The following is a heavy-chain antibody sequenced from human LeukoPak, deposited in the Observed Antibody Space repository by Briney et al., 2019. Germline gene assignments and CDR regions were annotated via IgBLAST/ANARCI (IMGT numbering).Heavy chain of an antibody. CDR3: AKDLYYYGSGSYQDY. J-gene: IGHJ4*02. V-gene: IGHV3-23*01. Sequence: PGGSLRLSCAASGFTFTSYAVSWVRQAPGEGLEWVSSISGNGGSTYYADSVKGRFTISRDNSKNTLYLQLNSLRAEDTAVYYCAKDLYYYGSGSYQDYWGQGTLVTVSS. CDR1: GFTFTSYA. CDR2: ISGNGGST. D-gene: IGHD3-10*01.